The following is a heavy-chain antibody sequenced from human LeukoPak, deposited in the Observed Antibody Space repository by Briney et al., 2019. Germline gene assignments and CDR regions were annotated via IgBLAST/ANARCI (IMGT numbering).Heavy chain of an antibody. J-gene: IGHJ4*02. CDR1: GGSIRDYY. CDR2: IYTSGST. Sequence: PSETLSLTCSVSGGSIRDYYWSWIRQPAGKGLEWIGRIYTSGSTNYNPSLKSRVTMSVDTSKNQFSLKLSSVTAADTAVYYCARGITGTAVDYWGQGTLVTVSS. D-gene: IGHD1-20*01. V-gene: IGHV4-4*07. CDR3: ARGITGTAVDY.